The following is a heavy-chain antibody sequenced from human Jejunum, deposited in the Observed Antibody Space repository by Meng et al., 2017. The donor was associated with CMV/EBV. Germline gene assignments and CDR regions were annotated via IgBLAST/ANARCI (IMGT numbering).Heavy chain of an antibody. J-gene: IGHJ4*02. CDR1: GASGSRPNYS. D-gene: IGHD1-1*01. CDR3: ARGGWGNWNFEH. CDR2: IEDSGNT. V-gene: IGHV4-61*01. Sequence: SGASGSRPNYSWSCIQQPPGKGLEWIDLIEDSGNTRYPPSLESRVTISVDTSKNQFSLRVRSVTAADTATYYCARGGWGNWNFEHWGQGTLVTVSS.